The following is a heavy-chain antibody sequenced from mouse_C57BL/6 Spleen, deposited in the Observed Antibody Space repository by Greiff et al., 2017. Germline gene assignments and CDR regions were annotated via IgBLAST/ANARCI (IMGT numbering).Heavy chain of an antibody. J-gene: IGHJ2*01. CDR1: GYTFTSYW. CDR2: IDPSDSYT. Sequence: QVQLQQPGAELVRPGTSVKLSCKASGYTFTSYWMHWVKQRPGQGLEWIGVIDPSDSYTNYNQTFKGKFTMTVDTSSSTAYMQLSSLTSEGSAVFYWAGAATVVAFDDWGQGTTLTVSS. D-gene: IGHD1-1*01. CDR3: AGAATVVAFDD. V-gene: IGHV1-59*01.